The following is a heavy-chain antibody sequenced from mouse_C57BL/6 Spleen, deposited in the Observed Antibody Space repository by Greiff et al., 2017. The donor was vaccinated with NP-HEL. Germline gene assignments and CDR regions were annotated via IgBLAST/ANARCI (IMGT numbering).Heavy chain of an antibody. D-gene: IGHD3-3*01. V-gene: IGHV1-64*01. Sequence: QVQLQQPGAELVKPGASVKLSCKASGYTFTSYWMHWVKQRPGQGLEWIGMIHPNSGSTNYNEKFKSKATLTVDKSSSTAYMQLSSLTSEDSAVYYCAKDKRAVWYFDVWGTGTTVTVSS. CDR3: AKDKRAVWYFDV. CDR2: IHPNSGST. CDR1: GYTFTSYW. J-gene: IGHJ1*03.